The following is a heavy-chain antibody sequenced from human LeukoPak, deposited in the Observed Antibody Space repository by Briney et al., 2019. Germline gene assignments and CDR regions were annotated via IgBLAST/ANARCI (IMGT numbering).Heavy chain of an antibody. J-gene: IGHJ4*02. Sequence: PGGSLRLSCAASGFTFSNYWMHWVRQAPGKGLGWVSRISSEGSSTSYADSVKGRFTISRDNAKNTLYLQVNSLRAEDTAVYYCAKSRWATAGTDYWGQGTLVTVSS. D-gene: IGHD6-13*01. CDR1: GFTFSNYW. CDR3: AKSRWATAGTDY. V-gene: IGHV3-74*01. CDR2: ISSEGSST.